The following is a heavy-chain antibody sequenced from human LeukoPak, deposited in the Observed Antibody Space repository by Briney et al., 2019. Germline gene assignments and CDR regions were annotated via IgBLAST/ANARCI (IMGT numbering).Heavy chain of an antibody. V-gene: IGHV4-61*01. J-gene: IGHJ3*01. CDR2: INYSGST. CDR3: AGGGWSFDAFDF. D-gene: IGHD6-19*01. Sequence: SETLSLTCTVSGGSISSGSYYWSWIRQPPGKGLEWIGYINYSGSTNYSPSLKSRVTISVDTSKNRFSLRLSSLTAADTAVYFCAGGGWSFDAFDFWGQGTMVTVSS. CDR1: GGSISSGSYY.